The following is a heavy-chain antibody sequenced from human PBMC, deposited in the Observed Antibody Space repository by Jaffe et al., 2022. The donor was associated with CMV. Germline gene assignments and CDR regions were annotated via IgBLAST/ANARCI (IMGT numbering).Heavy chain of an antibody. J-gene: IGHJ6*02. Sequence: EVQLVESGGGLVQPGGSLRLSCAASGFTFSSYEMNWVRQAPGKGLEWVSYISSSGSTIYYADSVKGRFTISRDNAKNSLYLQMNSLRAEDTAVYYCARIRIQLWPDYYYYGMDVWGQGTTVTVSS. CDR1: GFTFSSYE. CDR3: ARIRIQLWPDYYYYGMDV. D-gene: IGHD5-18*01. CDR2: ISSSGSTI. V-gene: IGHV3-48*03.